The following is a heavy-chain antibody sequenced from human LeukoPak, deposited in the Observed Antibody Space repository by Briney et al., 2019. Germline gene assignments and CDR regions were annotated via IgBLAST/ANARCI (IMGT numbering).Heavy chain of an antibody. CDR3: ARDPYYYDSSGYHH. Sequence: ASVKVSCKASGYTFTSYGISWVRQAPGQGLEWMGWISAYNGNTNYAQKLRGRVTMTTDTSTSTAYMELRSLRSDDTAVYYCARDPYYYDSSGYHHWGQGTLVTVSS. J-gene: IGHJ5*02. CDR2: ISAYNGNT. V-gene: IGHV1-18*01. CDR1: GYTFTSYG. D-gene: IGHD3-22*01.